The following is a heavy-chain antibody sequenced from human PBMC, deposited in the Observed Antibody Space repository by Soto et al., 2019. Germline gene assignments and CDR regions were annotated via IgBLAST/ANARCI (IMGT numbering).Heavy chain of an antibody. CDR2: IWYDGSNK. CDR1: GFTFSSYG. J-gene: IGHJ4*02. D-gene: IGHD3-22*01. CDR3: ARDQRGHYYDSSGYPYY. Sequence: PGGSLRLSCAASGFTFSSYGMHWVRQAPGKGLEWVAVIWYDGSNKYYADSVKGRFTISRDNSKNTLYLQMNSLRAEDTAVYYCARDQRGHYYDSSGYPYYWGQGTLVTVSS. V-gene: IGHV3-33*01.